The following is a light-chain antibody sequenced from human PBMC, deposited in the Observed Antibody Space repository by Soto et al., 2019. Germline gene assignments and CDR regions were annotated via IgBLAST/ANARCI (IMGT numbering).Light chain of an antibody. CDR2: AAS. CDR3: QQYNNWPPLT. V-gene: IGKV3-15*01. J-gene: IGKJ4*01. Sequence: EIVMTQSPATLSVSPGERATLSCTASQSVSSNLAWYQQKPGQAPRLLIYAASTRATGIPARFSGSGSRTELTLTISSLQSEDFAVYFCQQYNNWPPLTFGGGTKVDIK. CDR1: QSVSSN.